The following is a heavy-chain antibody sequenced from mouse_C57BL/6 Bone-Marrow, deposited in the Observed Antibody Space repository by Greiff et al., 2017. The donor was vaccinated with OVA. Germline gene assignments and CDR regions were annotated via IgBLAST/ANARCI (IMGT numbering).Heavy chain of an antibody. J-gene: IGHJ3*01. CDR1: GYAFSSSW. CDR2: IYPGDGDT. CDR3: ARSPYYGSFAY. V-gene: IGHV1-82*01. Sequence: VQLQQSGPELVKPGASVKISCKASGYAFSSSWMNWVKQRPGKGLEWIGRIYPGDGDTNYNGKFKGKATLTADKSSSTAYMQLSSLTSEDSAVYFCARSPYYGSFAYWGQGTLVTVSA. D-gene: IGHD1-1*01.